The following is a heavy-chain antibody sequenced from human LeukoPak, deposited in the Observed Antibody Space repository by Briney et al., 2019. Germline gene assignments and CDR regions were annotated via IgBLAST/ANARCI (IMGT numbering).Heavy chain of an antibody. CDR3: AREGTLGVYFDY. J-gene: IGHJ4*02. Sequence: GGSLRLSCAASGFTFSSYAMHWVRQAPGKGLEWVAVISYDGSNKYYADSVKGRFTISRDNSKNTLDLQMNSLRAEDTAVYYCAREGTLGVYFDYWGQGTLVTVSS. CDR2: ISYDGSNK. V-gene: IGHV3-30-3*01. CDR1: GFTFSSYA.